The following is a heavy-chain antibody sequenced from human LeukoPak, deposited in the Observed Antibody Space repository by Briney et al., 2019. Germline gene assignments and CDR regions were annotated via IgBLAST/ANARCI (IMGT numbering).Heavy chain of an antibody. Sequence: PGGSLRLSCAASGFTFTSYSMNWVRQAPGKGLEWISYTSSDSSTIYYADSVKGRFTISRDNAKNSLYLQMNSLRAEDTAVYYCARDSPWYYDSSGYYTGWGQGTLVTVSS. V-gene: IGHV3-48*04. CDR1: GFTFTSYS. J-gene: IGHJ4*02. D-gene: IGHD3-22*01. CDR2: TSSDSSTI. CDR3: ARDSPWYYDSSGYYTG.